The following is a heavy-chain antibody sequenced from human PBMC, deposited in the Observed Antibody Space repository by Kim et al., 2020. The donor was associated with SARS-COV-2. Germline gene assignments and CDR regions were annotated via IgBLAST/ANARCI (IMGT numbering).Heavy chain of an antibody. J-gene: IGHJ4*02. Sequence: GGSLRLSCAASGFTFSSYGMHWVRQAPGKGLEWVAVISYDGSNKYYADSVKGRFTISRDNSKNTLYLQMNSLRAEDTAVYYCAKDLAFGGVEDYWGQGTLVTVSS. CDR1: GFTFSSYG. CDR3: AKDLAFGGVEDY. D-gene: IGHD3-16*01. V-gene: IGHV3-30*18. CDR2: ISYDGSNK.